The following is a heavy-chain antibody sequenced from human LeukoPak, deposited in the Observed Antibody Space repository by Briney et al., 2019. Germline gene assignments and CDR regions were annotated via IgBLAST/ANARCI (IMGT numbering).Heavy chain of an antibody. CDR1: GFTVSSNS. J-gene: IGHJ4*02. D-gene: IGHD3-22*01. V-gene: IGHV3-53*01. CDR3: ARRAGDYSHPYDY. Sequence: GGSLRLSCTVSGFTVSSNSMSWVRQAPGKGLEWVSFIYSGGSTHYSDSVKGRFTISRDNSKNTLYLQMNSLRAEDTAVYYCARRAGDYSHPYDYWGQGTLVTVS. CDR2: IYSGGST.